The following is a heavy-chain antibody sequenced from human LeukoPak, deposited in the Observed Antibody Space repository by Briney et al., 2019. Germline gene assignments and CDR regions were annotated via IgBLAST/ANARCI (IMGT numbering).Heavy chain of an antibody. CDR2: IIPIFGTA. D-gene: IGHD6-13*01. Sequence: SVKVSCRASGGTFSSYAISWVRQAPGQGLEWMGGIIPIFGTANYAQKFQGRVTITADKSTSTAYMELSSLRSEDTAVYYCARDFGSRDTDYWGQGTLVTVSS. CDR1: GGTFSSYA. CDR3: ARDFGSRDTDY. J-gene: IGHJ4*02. V-gene: IGHV1-69*06.